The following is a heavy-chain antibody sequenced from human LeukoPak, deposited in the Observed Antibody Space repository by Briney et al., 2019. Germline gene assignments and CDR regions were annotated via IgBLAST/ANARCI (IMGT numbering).Heavy chain of an antibody. CDR2: IYYSGST. J-gene: IGHJ6*03. CDR3: ARRGYYGSGSYYYYYYYMDV. V-gene: IGHV4-61*05. Sequence: SETLSLTCTVSGGSISTSNYYWSWIRQPPGKGLEWIGYIYYSGSTNYNPSLKSRVTISVDTSKNQFSLKLSSVTAADTAVYYCARRGYYGSGSYYYYYYYMDVWGKGTTVTIPS. D-gene: IGHD3-10*01. CDR1: GGSISTSNYY.